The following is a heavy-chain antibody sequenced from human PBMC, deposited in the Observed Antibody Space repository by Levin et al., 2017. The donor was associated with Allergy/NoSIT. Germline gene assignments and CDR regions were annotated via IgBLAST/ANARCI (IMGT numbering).Heavy chain of an antibody. CDR2: ISSSSSYI. CDR3: ARAVYGGYPGDY. CDR1: GFTFSSYS. Sequence: GESLKISCAASGFTFSSYSMNWVRQAPGKGLEWVSSISSSSSYIYYADSVKGRFTISRDNAKNSLYLQMNSLRAEDTAVYYCARAVYGGYPGDYWGQGTLVTVSS. D-gene: IGHD5-12*01. V-gene: IGHV3-21*01. J-gene: IGHJ4*02.